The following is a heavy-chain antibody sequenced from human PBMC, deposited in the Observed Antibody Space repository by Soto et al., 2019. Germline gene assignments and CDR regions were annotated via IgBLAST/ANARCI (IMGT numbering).Heavy chain of an antibody. Sequence: SETLSLTCTVSGGSISSYYWSWIRQPPGKGLEWIGYIYYSGSTNYNPSLKSRVTISVDTSKNQFSLKLSSVTAADTAVYYCARTDRRLDFWARIWSLGPFDPWGQGTLVTVSS. V-gene: IGHV4-59*01. CDR1: GGSISSYY. D-gene: IGHD3-3*01. J-gene: IGHJ5*02. CDR3: ARTDRRLDFWARIWSLGPFDP. CDR2: IYYSGST.